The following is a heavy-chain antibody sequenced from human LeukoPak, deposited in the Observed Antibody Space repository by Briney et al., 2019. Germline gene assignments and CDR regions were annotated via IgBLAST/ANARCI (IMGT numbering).Heavy chain of an antibody. Sequence: PGGSLRLSCAASGFTFSSYWMSWVRQAPGKGLEWVANIKQDGSETYYVDSVKGRITISRDNAKNSLYLQMNSPRAEDTDVYYCARPLYDFWSGYYNNCFDPWGQGTLVTVSS. J-gene: IGHJ5*02. V-gene: IGHV3-7*01. CDR1: GFTFSSYW. CDR2: IKQDGSET. CDR3: ARPLYDFWSGYYNNCFDP. D-gene: IGHD3-3*01.